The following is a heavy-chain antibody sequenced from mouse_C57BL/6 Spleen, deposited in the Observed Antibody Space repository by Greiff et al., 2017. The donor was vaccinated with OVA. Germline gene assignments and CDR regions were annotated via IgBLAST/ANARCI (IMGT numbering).Heavy chain of an antibody. CDR2: INPSNGGT. J-gene: IGHJ4*01. V-gene: IGHV1-53*01. D-gene: IGHD1-1*01. CDR1: GYTFTSYW. CDR3: ARSPHYGSSYGDAMDY. Sequence: QVQLQQPGTELVKPGASVKLSCKASGYTFTSYWMHWVKQRPGQGLEWIGNINPSNGGTTYNEKFKSKATLTVDKSSSTAYMQLSSLTSEDSAVYYCARSPHYGSSYGDAMDYWGQGTSVTVSS.